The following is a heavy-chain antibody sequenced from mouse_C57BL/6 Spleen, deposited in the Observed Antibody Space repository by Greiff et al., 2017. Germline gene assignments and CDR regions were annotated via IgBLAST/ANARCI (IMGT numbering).Heavy chain of an antibody. Sequence: QVQLQQSGPELVKPGASVKISCKASGYAFSSSWMNWVKQRPGKGLEWIGRIYPGDGDTNYNGKFKGKATLTADKSSSTAYMQLSSLTSEDSAVYFCALGDYYGMDWYFDGWGTGTTVTVSS. CDR2: IYPGDGDT. CDR3: ALGDYYGMDWYFDG. D-gene: IGHD1-1*01. J-gene: IGHJ1*03. V-gene: IGHV1-82*01. CDR1: GYAFSSSW.